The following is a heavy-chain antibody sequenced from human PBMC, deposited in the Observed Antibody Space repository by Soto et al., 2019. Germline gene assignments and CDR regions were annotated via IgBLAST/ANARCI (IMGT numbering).Heavy chain of an antibody. CDR2: ISFAGST. Sequence: XGFLRLSCAASGCILSDYGMHWVRQAPGRGLEWVAFISFAGSTHYGESMNGRFTISRDTSKNMLYLQMNGLRPDDTGVYYCAKEQFNTGWTQPGSSGQGTLVTVSS. CDR3: AKEQFNTGWTQPGS. D-gene: IGHD6-19*01. CDR1: GCILSDYG. V-gene: IGHV3-30*18. J-gene: IGHJ5*02.